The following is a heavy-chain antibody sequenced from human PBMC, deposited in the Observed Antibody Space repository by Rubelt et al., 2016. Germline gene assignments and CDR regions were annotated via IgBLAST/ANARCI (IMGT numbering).Heavy chain of an antibody. CDR3: ARALRFLEWLLSDYYYYGMDV. D-gene: IGHD3-3*01. J-gene: IGHJ6*02. V-gene: IGHV3-30*01. Sequence: GRFTISRDNSKNTLYLQMNSLRAEDTAVYYCARALRFLEWLLSDYYYYGMDVWGQGTTVTVSS.